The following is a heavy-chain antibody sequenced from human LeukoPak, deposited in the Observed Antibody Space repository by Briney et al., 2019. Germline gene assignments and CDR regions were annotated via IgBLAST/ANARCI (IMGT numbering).Heavy chain of an antibody. D-gene: IGHD2-15*01. Sequence: HSGGSLRLSCAASGFTFDDYTMHWVRQVPGKGLEWVSLISWDGGSTYYADSVKGRFTISRDNSKNSLYLQMNSLRTEDTALYYCAKAGYCSGGSCYDYMDVWGKGTTVTVSS. V-gene: IGHV3-43*01. J-gene: IGHJ6*03. CDR2: ISWDGGST. CDR3: AKAGYCSGGSCYDYMDV. CDR1: GFTFDDYT.